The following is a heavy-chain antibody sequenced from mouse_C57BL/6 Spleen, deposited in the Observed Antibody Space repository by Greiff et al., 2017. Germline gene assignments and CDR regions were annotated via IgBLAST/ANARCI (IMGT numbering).Heavy chain of an antibody. CDR3: ARTTVVEYAMDY. CDR1: GYTFTSYW. J-gene: IGHJ4*01. Sequence: VQLQQPGAELVMPGASVKLSCKASGYTFTSYWMHWVKQRPGQGLEWIGEIDPSDSYTNYNQKFKGKSTLTVGKSSSTAYMQLSSLTSEDSAVYYGARTTVVEYAMDYWGQGTSVTVSS. V-gene: IGHV1-69*01. D-gene: IGHD1-1*01. CDR2: IDPSDSYT.